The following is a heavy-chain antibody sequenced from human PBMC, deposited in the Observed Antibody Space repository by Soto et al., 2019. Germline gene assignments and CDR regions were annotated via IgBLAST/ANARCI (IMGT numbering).Heavy chain of an antibody. CDR2: IYWDDDK. V-gene: IGHV2-5*02. CDR3: AHQARIAGRLRYLDL. J-gene: IGHJ2*01. Sequence: QITLKESGPTLVKPTQTLTLTCTFSGFSLSTSGVGVGWIRQPPGKALEWLALIYWDDDKRYSTSLKNRLTNTHDTPKNQIVLTMTKLDPVDTATYYCAHQARIAGRLRYLDLWGRGTLVTVSS. CDR1: GFSLSTSGVG. D-gene: IGHD6-6*01.